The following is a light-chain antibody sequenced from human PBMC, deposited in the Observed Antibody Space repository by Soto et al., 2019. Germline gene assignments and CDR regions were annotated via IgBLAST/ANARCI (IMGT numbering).Light chain of an antibody. Sequence: DIQMTQSPSSLSASVGDRVTITCRASQSISSYLNWYQQKPGKAPKLLIYAASSLQSGVPSRFSGSGSGTDFTLTISNLQPKDFATYYCQQSYSTPRTFGQGTKVEIK. CDR3: QQSYSTPRT. V-gene: IGKV1-39*01. CDR1: QSISSY. CDR2: AAS. J-gene: IGKJ1*01.